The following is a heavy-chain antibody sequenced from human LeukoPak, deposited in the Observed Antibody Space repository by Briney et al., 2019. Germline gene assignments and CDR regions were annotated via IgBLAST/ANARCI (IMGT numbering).Heavy chain of an antibody. CDR3: AKRSRGYYDY. CDR2: VYSGDDGT. Sequence: GGSLRLSCTASGFTVFSDNMSWVRQSPGKGLVWVSVVYSGDDGTNYAESVRGRFTISRDNSKNTVYLQMNSLRVEDTGVYYCAKRSRGYYDYWGQGTLVTVSS. J-gene: IGHJ4*02. V-gene: IGHV3-66*02. CDR1: GFTVFSDN. D-gene: IGHD2-21*01.